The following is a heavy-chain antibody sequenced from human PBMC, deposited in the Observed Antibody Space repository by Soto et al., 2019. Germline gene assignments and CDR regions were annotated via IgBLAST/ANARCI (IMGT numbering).Heavy chain of an antibody. CDR3: ARDSDGSTGSDFDPNSSYYHCLNV. V-gene: IGHV1-69*13. D-gene: IGHD2-8*02. CDR2: IIPIFGTA. J-gene: IGHJ6*01. CDR1: GGTFSSYA. Sequence: AVKPCCKASGGTFSSYAISWVRQAPGQGLEWMGGIIPIFGTANYAQKFQGRVTITADESTSTAYMELSSLRSEDTAVYYCARDSDGSTGSDFDPNSSYYHCLNV.